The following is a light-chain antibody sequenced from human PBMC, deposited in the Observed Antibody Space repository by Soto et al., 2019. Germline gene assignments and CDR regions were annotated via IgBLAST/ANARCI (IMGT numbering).Light chain of an antibody. CDR3: QHRSNWPLT. CDR1: QSINSH. V-gene: IGKV3-11*01. Sequence: EIVLTQSPTTLSLSPGERATLSCRASQSINSHLAWYQQKPGQAPRLLMYDASNRATDIPARFSGSGSGTDFSLTISSLDPEDFAVYYCQHRSNWPLTFGGGTKVEIK. CDR2: DAS. J-gene: IGKJ4*01.